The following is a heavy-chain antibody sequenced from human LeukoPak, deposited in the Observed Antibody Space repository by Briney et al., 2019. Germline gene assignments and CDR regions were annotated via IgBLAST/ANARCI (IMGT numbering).Heavy chain of an antibody. Sequence: GGSLRLSCAASGFIVSNNYINWVRQAPGKGLEWVSIIYSGGSTYYADSEKGRFTISRDNSKNTLYLQMNSLRAEDTAVYYCARVANYYDSSAYFYMDVWGRGTTVTVSS. CDR2: IYSGGST. CDR3: ARVANYYDSSAYFYMDV. V-gene: IGHV3-53*01. CDR1: GFIVSNNY. D-gene: IGHD3-22*01. J-gene: IGHJ6*03.